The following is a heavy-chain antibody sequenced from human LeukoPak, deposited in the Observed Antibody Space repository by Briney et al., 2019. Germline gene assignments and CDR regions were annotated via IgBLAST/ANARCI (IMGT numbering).Heavy chain of an antibody. CDR1: GFTFSSYS. Sequence: GGSLRLSCAASGFTFSSYSMNWVRQAPGKGLEWVSYISSSSSTIYYADSVKGRFTISRDNAKNSLYLQMNSLRAEDTAVYYCARGGGVYYYDSSGYPHDDAFDIWGQGTMVTVSS. CDR3: ARGGGVYYYDSSGYPHDDAFDI. D-gene: IGHD3-22*01. V-gene: IGHV3-48*01. CDR2: ISSSSSTI. J-gene: IGHJ3*02.